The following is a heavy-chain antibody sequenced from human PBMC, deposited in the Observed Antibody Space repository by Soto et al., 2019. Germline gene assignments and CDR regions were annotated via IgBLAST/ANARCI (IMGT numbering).Heavy chain of an antibody. CDR2: IYPGDSDT. CDR3: AGGGVRGVITRTRDYYGMDV. V-gene: IGHV5-51*01. CDR1: GYSFTSYW. J-gene: IGHJ6*02. D-gene: IGHD3-10*01. Sequence: GESLKISCKGSGYSFTSYWIGWVRQMPGKGLEWMGTIYPGDSDTRYSPSFQGQVTISADKSISTAYLQWSSLKASDTAMYYCAGGGVRGVITRTRDYYGMDVWGLGTTVTVSS.